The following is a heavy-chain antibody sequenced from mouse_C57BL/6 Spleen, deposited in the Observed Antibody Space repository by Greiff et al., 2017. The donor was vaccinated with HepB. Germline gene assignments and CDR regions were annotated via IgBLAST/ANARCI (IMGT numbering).Heavy chain of an antibody. CDR3: ARTDYYGSSRLCAMDY. V-gene: IGHV1-63*01. CDR1: GYTFTNYW. J-gene: IGHJ4*01. D-gene: IGHD1-1*01. Sequence: VQLVESGAELVRPGTSVTMSCKASGYTFTNYWIGWAKQRPGHGLEWIGDIYPGGGYTNYNEKFKGKATLTADKSSSTAYMQFSSLTSEDSAIYYCARTDYYGSSRLCAMDYWGQGTSVTVSS. CDR2: IYPGGGYT.